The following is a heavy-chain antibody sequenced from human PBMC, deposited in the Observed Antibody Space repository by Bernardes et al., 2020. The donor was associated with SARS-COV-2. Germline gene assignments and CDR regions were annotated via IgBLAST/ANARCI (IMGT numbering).Heavy chain of an antibody. CDR2: ISGSGNTT. CDR3: AKDDDRPLFGAPGFDS. V-gene: IGHV3-23*01. CDR1: GFTFADYD. Sequence: SLRLSCAASGFTFADYDMSWVRQAPGKGLEWVSGISGSGNTTYYADSVKGRFTISRDNSKNTLFLQMDSLRAEDTAVYYCAKDDDRPLFGAPGFDSWGQGTLVTVSS. D-gene: IGHD3-3*01. J-gene: IGHJ4*02.